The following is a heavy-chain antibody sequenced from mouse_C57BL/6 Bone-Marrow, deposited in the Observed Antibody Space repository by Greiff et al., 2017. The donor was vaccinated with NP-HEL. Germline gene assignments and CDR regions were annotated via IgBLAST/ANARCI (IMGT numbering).Heavy chain of an antibody. CDR1: GYTFTSYW. J-gene: IGHJ1*03. CDR2: IDPSDSET. Sequence: QVQLQQPGAELVRPGSSVKLSCKASGYTFTSYWMHWVKQRPIQGLEWIGNIDPSDSETHYNQKFKDKATLTVYKSSSTAYMQLSSLTSEDSAVYYCARRSGGYFDVWGTGTTVTVSS. V-gene: IGHV1-52*01. CDR3: ARRSGGYFDV.